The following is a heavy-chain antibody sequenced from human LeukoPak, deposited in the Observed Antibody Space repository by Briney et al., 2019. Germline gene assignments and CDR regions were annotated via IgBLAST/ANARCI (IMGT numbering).Heavy chain of an antibody. V-gene: IGHV3-21*01. CDR1: GFTFSSYS. CDR3: ARDFMIAAVFDY. J-gene: IGHJ4*02. D-gene: IGHD6-13*01. CDR2: ISSSSSYI. Sequence: GGSLRLSCAASGFTFSSYSMNWVRQAPGKGLEWVSSISSSSSYIYYADSVKVRFTISRDNAKHSLYLQMNSLRAEDTAVYYCARDFMIAAVFDYWGQGTLVTVSS.